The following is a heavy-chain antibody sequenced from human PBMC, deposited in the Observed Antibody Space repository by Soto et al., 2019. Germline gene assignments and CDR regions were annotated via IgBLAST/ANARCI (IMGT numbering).Heavy chain of an antibody. J-gene: IGHJ4*02. V-gene: IGHV3-23*01. CDR1: GFTFTSVA. Sequence: GGSLRLSCAASGFTFTSVAVSWVRXATGKGLEWVSAISGSGGATYYADSAKGRFTVSRDNSRNTVYLQVDRLRVEGTAVYYFAKAAYYYDSSGYYPERFXXYWGQGXXXTV. D-gene: IGHD3-22*01. CDR2: ISGSGGAT. CDR3: AKAAYYYDSSGYYPERFXXY.